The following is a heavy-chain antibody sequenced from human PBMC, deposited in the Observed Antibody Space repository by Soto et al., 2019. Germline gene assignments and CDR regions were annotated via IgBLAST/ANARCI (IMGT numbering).Heavy chain of an antibody. D-gene: IGHD6-19*01. CDR1: GYTFTNYG. Sequence: QVQLVQSGAEVQKPGASVKVSCNASGYTFTNYGISWVRQAPGQGLEWMGWISAYNGHINYAQNLQGRVTMTTDTSSTTAYMDLRGLTSDDTAVYYCARVDSSGRYYVDYWGQGTLVTVSS. CDR3: ARVDSSGRYYVDY. CDR2: ISAYNGHI. V-gene: IGHV1-18*04. J-gene: IGHJ4*02.